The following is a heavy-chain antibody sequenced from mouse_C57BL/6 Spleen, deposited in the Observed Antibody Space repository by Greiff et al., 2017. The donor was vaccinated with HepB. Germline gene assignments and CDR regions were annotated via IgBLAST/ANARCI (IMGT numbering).Heavy chain of an antibody. J-gene: IGHJ3*01. Sequence: EVKLQQSGPGLVKPSQSLSLTCSVTGYSITSGYYWNWIRQFPGNKLEWMGYISYDGSNNYNPSLKNRISITRDTSKNQFFLKLNSVTTEDTATYYCARDNDYDRTWFAYWGQGTLVTVSA. D-gene: IGHD2-4*01. CDR3: ARDNDYDRTWFAY. CDR1: GYSITSGYY. CDR2: ISYDGSN. V-gene: IGHV3-6*01.